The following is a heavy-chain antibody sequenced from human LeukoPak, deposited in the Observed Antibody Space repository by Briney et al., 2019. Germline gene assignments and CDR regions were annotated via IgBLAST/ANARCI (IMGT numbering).Heavy chain of an antibody. Sequence: SETLSLTCTVSGGSISSYYWSWIRQPPGKGLEWIGYIYYSGSTNYNPSLKSRVTISVDTSKNQFSLKLSSVTAADTAVYYCARAPVNDILTGYPSSYFDYWGQGTLVTVSS. CDR1: GGSISSYY. CDR3: ARAPVNDILTGYPSSYFDY. V-gene: IGHV4-59*01. CDR2: IYYSGST. J-gene: IGHJ4*02. D-gene: IGHD3-9*01.